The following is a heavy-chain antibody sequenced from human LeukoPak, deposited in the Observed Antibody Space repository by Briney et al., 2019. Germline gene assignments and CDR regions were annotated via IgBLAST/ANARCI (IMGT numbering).Heavy chain of an antibody. J-gene: IGHJ4*02. CDR2: ISSSSSYT. CDR3: ARDRSGYLSFDY. Sequence: GGSLRLSCAASGFAFSDYYMSWIRQAPGKGLEWVSYISSSSSYTDYADSVKGRFTISRDNAKNSLYLQMNSLRTEDTAVYYCARDRSGYLSFDYWGQGTLVTVSS. V-gene: IGHV3-11*06. CDR1: GFAFSDYY. D-gene: IGHD5-12*01.